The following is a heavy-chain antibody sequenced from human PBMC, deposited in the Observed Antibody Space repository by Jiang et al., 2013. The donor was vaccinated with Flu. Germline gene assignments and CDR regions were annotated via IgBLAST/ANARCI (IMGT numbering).Heavy chain of an antibody. J-gene: IGHJ6*04. CDR1: GFTFSSYG. CDR2: IWYDGSNK. V-gene: IGHV3-33*01. D-gene: IGHD1-1*01. Sequence: LVESGGGVVQPGRSLRLSCAASGFTFSSYGMHWVRQAPGKGLEWVAVIWYDGSNKYYADSVKGRFTISRDNSKNTLYLQMNSLRAEDTAVYYCARHASTTSYYYYGMDVWGKGTTVTVSS. CDR3: ARHASTTSYYYYGMDV.